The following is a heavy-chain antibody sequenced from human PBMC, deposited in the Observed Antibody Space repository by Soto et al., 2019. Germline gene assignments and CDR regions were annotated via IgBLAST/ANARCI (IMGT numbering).Heavy chain of an antibody. D-gene: IGHD6-19*01. Sequence: ASVKVSCKASGGTFSSYAISWVRQAPGQGLEWMGGIIPIFGTANYAQKFQGRVTITADESTSTAYMELSSLRSEDTAVYYCARTQWLVQDVDYYYYGMDVWGQGTTVTVSS. CDR2: IIPIFGTA. J-gene: IGHJ6*02. CDR1: GGTFSSYA. V-gene: IGHV1-69*13. CDR3: ARTQWLVQDVDYYYYGMDV.